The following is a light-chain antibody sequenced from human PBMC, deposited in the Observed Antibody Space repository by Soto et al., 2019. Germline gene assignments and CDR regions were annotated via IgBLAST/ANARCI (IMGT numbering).Light chain of an antibody. CDR1: QTISSY. CDR2: AAS. J-gene: IGKJ5*01. Sequence: VHMTLSPSSLSASVGNSVTITCRASQTISSYLNWYQQKPGKAPKLLIYAASTLQSGVPSRFTGSGSGTDFNLTISSLQPEDFATYYCHQTFSNPITFGQGTRLEIK. V-gene: IGKV1-39*01. CDR3: HQTFSNPIT.